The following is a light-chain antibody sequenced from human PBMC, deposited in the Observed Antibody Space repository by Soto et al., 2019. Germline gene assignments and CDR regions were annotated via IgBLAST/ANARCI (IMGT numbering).Light chain of an antibody. CDR2: GIS. V-gene: IGKV3-15*01. Sequence: EIVMTQSPATLSVSPGERATLSCRASQSVSSDLAWLQQKPGQPPRFLIYGISTRATGVPARFSGGGSGTEFTLTISSLQSEDFGVYYCLQYNNWYAFGQGTKLEIK. J-gene: IGKJ2*01. CDR1: QSVSSD. CDR3: LQYNNWYA.